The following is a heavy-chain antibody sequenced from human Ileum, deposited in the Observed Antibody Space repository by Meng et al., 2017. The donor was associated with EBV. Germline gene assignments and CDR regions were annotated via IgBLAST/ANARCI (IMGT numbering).Heavy chain of an antibody. V-gene: IGHV4-61*01. CDR1: GGSVSSSSYY. CDR3: ARGWDTAMDSG. CDR2: IYYSGTT. D-gene: IGHD5-18*01. Sequence: QESGPGLVNPSGTLSFTCTVLGGSVSSSSYYWRWIRQPPGKGLEWIGYIYYSGTTNYNPSLESRVTISVDTSKNQFSLKLRSVAASDTAVYYCARGWDTAMDSGWGQGTLVTVSS. J-gene: IGHJ4*02.